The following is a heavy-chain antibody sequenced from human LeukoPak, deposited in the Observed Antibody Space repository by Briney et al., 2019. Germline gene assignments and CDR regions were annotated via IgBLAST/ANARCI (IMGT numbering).Heavy chain of an antibody. CDR1: GFTFSSYA. V-gene: IGHV3-23*01. CDR2: ISDSGGST. Sequence: GGSLRLSCAASGFTFSSYAMSWVRQGPGKGLEWVSVISDSGGSTYYADSVKGRFTISRDNSKNTLYLQMNSLRADDTAVYYCAKRRWLGGIGVADPFDDWGQGTLVTVSS. CDR3: AKRRWLGGIGVADPFDD. D-gene: IGHD6-19*01. J-gene: IGHJ4*02.